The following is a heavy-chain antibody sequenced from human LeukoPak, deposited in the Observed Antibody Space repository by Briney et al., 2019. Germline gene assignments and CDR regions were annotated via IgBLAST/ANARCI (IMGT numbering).Heavy chain of an antibody. CDR1: GFTFSSYA. CDR2: ISGSGGST. Sequence: TGGSLRLSCAASGFTFSSYAMSWVRQAPGKGLKWVSAISGSGGSTYYADSVKGRFTISRDNSKNTLYLQMNSLRAEDTAVYYCAKDNYYDSSGYFDYFDYWGQGTLVTVSS. J-gene: IGHJ4*02. D-gene: IGHD3-22*01. V-gene: IGHV3-23*01. CDR3: AKDNYYDSSGYFDYFDY.